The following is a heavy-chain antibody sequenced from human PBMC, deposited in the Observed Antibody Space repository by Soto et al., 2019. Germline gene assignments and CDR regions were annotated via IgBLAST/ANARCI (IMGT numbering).Heavy chain of an antibody. J-gene: IGHJ4*02. D-gene: IGHD3-22*01. CDR2: IYPGDSDT. Sequence: PGESLKISCKGSGYSFTSYWIGWVRQMPGKGLEWMGIIYPGDSDTRYSPSFQGQVIISADKSISTAYLQWSSLKASDTAMYYCVIDDYDSSGYPRFDYWGQGTLVTVSS. CDR3: VIDDYDSSGYPRFDY. CDR1: GYSFTSYW. V-gene: IGHV5-51*01.